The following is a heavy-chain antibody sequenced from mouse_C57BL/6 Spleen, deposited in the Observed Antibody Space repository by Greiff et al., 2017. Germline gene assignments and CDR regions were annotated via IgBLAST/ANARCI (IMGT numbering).Heavy chain of an antibody. Sequence: EVQLKESGGDLVKPGGSLKLSCAASGFTFSSYGMSWVRQTPDKRLEWVATISSGGSYTYYPDSVKGRFTISRDNAKNTLYLQMSSLTSEDTAMYYCARHPYYYCSSPYYYAMDYWGQGTSVTVSS. CDR3: ARHPYYYCSSPYYYAMDY. D-gene: IGHD1-1*01. CDR1: GFTFSSYG. V-gene: IGHV5-6*01. CDR2: ISSGGSYT. J-gene: IGHJ4*01.